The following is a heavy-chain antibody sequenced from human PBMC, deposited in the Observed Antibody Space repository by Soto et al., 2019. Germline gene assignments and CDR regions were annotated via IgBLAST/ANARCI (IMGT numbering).Heavy chain of an antibody. CDR3: ARRRNWYGLFDY. V-gene: IGHV4-39*01. CDR2: INYSGSI. J-gene: IGHJ4*02. D-gene: IGHD1-1*01. Sequence: QMQLQESGPGLVKPSETLSLTCTVSGDSISSNSNCWGWMRRPPGKGLEWIGSINYSGSIEYNPSLKSRVTISVDTSKNQFSLRLRSVTAADTAVYYCARRRNWYGLFDYWGQGTLVTVSS. CDR1: GDSISSNSNC.